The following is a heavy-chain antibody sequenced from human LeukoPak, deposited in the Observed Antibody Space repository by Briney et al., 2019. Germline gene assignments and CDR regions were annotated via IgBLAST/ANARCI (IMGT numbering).Heavy chain of an antibody. J-gene: IGHJ4*02. D-gene: IGHD4-23*01. CDR2: IIPIFGTA. Sequence: ASVKVSCKASGGTFSSYAISWVRQAPGQGLEWMGGIIPIFGTANYAQKSQGRVTITTDESTSTAYMELSSLRSEDTAVYYCARDSVLYGGSYFDYWGQGTLVTVSS. CDR3: ARDSVLYGGSYFDY. V-gene: IGHV1-69*05. CDR1: GGTFSSYA.